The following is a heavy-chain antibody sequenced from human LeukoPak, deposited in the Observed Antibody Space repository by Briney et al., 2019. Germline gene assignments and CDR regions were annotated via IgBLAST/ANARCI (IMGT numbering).Heavy chain of an antibody. J-gene: IGHJ4*02. D-gene: IGHD1-26*01. Sequence: PGGSLRLSCAASGFTFSSYAMAWVRQAPGKGLEWASGISGSSVSTFYADSVKGRFIISRDNSKNTVYLQMNSLRAEDTAVYYCAKDLKYSGSCRAFDYCGQGTLVTVSS. CDR2: ISGSSVST. V-gene: IGHV3-23*01. CDR3: AKDLKYSGSCRAFDY. CDR1: GFTFSSYA.